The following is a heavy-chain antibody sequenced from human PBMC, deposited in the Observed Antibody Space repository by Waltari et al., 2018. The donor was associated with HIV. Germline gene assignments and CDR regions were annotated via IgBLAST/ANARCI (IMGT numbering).Heavy chain of an antibody. V-gene: IGHV4-34*02. CDR3: AGIVHRASYSMDV. J-gene: IGHJ6*02. Sequence: QVQLQQWGAGLLKPSETLSVTCTVSGGSLGTYYWNWVRHFPGKGLEWIGEINPSGGTTYKPSLKGRVTISRDWSKNLFSLKLTSVTAADTALYYCAGIVHRASYSMDVWGQGTTVDRLL. CDR2: INPSGGT. D-gene: IGHD2-21*01. CDR1: GGSLGTYY.